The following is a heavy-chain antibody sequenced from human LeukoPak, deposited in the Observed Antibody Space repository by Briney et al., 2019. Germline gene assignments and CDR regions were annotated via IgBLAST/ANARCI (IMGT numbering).Heavy chain of an antibody. CDR1: GFTFSSYD. CDR3: ARAPAYGGDYSYYFDY. Sequence: GGSLRLSCAASGFTFSSYDMHWVRQATGKGLEWVSAIGTAGDTYYPGSVKGRFTISGENAKNSLYLQMNSLRAGDTAVYYCARAPAYGGDYSYYFDYWGQGTLVTVSS. V-gene: IGHV3-13*01. CDR2: IGTAGDT. J-gene: IGHJ4*02. D-gene: IGHD4-17*01.